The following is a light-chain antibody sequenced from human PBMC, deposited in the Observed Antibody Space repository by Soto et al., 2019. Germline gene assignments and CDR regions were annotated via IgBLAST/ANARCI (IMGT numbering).Light chain of an antibody. J-gene: IGKJ1*01. CDR1: QSVSSN. CDR3: QQYDAWPPWT. CDR2: AAS. Sequence: EIVMTQSPATLSVSPGERATLSCRASQSVSSNLAWYQQKPGQAPRLLMYAASTRAAGIPARLSGSGSGTEFTLTISSLQSEDFAVYYCQQYDAWPPWTFGQGTKVEIK. V-gene: IGKV3-15*01.